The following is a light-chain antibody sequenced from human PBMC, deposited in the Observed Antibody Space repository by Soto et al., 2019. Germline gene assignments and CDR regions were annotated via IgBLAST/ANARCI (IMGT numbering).Light chain of an antibody. Sequence: DIQMTQSPSSLSASVGDRVTITCRASQSISSYLNWYQQKPGKAPKLLIYDASSLESGVPSRFSGSEFGTEFTLTISSLQPDDSATYYCQQYNSHRTFGQGTKVDIK. J-gene: IGKJ1*01. CDR2: DAS. CDR3: QQYNSHRT. V-gene: IGKV1-5*01. CDR1: QSISSY.